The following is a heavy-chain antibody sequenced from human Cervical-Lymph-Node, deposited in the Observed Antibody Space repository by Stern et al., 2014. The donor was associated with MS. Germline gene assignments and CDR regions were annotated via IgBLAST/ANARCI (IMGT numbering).Heavy chain of an antibody. CDR3: AAFTVTTDYYYYGMDV. Sequence: QLVESGPEVKKPGTSVKVSCKASGFTFTSSAVQWVRQARGQRLEWVGWIGVGSGNPNYAQKFQERVTITRDMSTSTAYMELSSLRSEDTAVYYCAAFTVTTDYYYYGMDVWGQGTTVTVSS. D-gene: IGHD4-11*01. CDR1: GFTFTSSA. V-gene: IGHV1-58*01. CDR2: IGVGSGNP. J-gene: IGHJ6*02.